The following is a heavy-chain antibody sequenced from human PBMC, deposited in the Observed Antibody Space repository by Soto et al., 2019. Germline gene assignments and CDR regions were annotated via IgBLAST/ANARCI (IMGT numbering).Heavy chain of an antibody. J-gene: IGHJ6*02. CDR2: IYPGDSDT. Sequence: GESLKISCKGSGYSFTSYWIGWVRQMPGKGLEWMGIIYPGDSDTRYSPSFQGQVTISADKSISTAYLQWSSLKASDTAMYYCARLGRFWEWVKPPPYGMDVWGQGTTVTVSS. CDR1: GYSFTSYW. D-gene: IGHD3-3*01. V-gene: IGHV5-51*01. CDR3: ARLGRFWEWVKPPPYGMDV.